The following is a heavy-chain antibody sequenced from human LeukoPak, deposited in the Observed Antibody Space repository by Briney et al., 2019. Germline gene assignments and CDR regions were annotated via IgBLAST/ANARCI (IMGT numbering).Heavy chain of an antibody. D-gene: IGHD6-19*01. J-gene: IGHJ4*02. Sequence: GGSLRLSCAASGFTLSDYYMSWIRQAPGKGLEWVSYISSSSSYTNYADSVKGRFTISRDNAKNSLYLQMNSLRAEDTAVYYCARDLAPMGGGWNFDYWGQGTLVTVSS. CDR3: ARDLAPMGGGWNFDY. V-gene: IGHV3-11*06. CDR2: ISSSSSYT. CDR1: GFTLSDYY.